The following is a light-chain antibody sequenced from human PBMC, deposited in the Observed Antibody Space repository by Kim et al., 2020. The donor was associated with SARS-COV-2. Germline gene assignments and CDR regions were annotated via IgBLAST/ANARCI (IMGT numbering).Light chain of an antibody. J-gene: IGLJ1*01. Sequence: AWGQQVRITGQADSLRSYDASWDQQKPGQAPVLVIYGKNNRPSGIPDRFSGSSAGNTASLTITGAQAEDEADYYCNSRDSSGNIWVFGTGTKVTVL. CDR3: NSRDSSGNIWV. CDR2: GKN. CDR1: SLRSYD. V-gene: IGLV3-19*01.